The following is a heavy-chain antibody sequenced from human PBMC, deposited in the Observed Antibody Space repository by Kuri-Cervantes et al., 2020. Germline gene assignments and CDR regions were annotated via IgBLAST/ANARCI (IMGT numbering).Heavy chain of an antibody. Sequence: GGSLRLSCAASEFTFEDYAMSWVRQAPGKGLEWVSGINWNGGSSRYADSVKGRFTISRDNAKNSLYLQMNSLGDEDTALYFCAREGMTRDYWYFDLWGRGTRVTVSS. CDR1: EFTFEDYA. J-gene: IGHJ2*01. CDR2: INWNGGSS. V-gene: IGHV3-20*04. CDR3: AREGMTRDYWYFDL.